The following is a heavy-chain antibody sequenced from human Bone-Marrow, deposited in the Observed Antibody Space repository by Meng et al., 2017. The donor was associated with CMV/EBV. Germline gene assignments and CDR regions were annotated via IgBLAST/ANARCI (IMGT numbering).Heavy chain of an antibody. Sequence: GGSLRLSCAASGFPVNYNYMSWVRQAPGKGLEWVSVIYSGGSTYYADSVKGRFTISRDNSKNTLYLQMNSLRAEDTAVYYCARDLGLDAFDLWGRGTMVTISS. CDR3: ARDLGLDAFDL. CDR2: IYSGGST. CDR1: GFPVNYNY. V-gene: IGHV3-66*02. J-gene: IGHJ3*01. D-gene: IGHD7-27*01.